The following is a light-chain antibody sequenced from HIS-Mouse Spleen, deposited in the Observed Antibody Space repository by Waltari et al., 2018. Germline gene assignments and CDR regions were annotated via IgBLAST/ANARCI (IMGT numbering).Light chain of an antibody. CDR3: QQYGSSPPWT. CDR1: QSVGSSY. V-gene: IGKV3-20*01. J-gene: IGKJ1*01. CDR2: GAS. Sequence: EIVLTQSPGTLSLSPGERATLSCRASQSVGSSYLAWYQQKPGQSPRLLIYGASSRATGISDRVSGRGSRTDFTLTISRLEPEDFAVYYCQQYGSSPPWTFGHGTKVEIK.